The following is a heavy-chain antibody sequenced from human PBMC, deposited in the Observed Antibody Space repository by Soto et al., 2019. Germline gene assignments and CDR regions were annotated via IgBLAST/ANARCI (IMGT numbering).Heavy chain of an antibody. D-gene: IGHD1-26*01. CDR1: GGSMSSSNW. CDR3: ARSAATGLDY. V-gene: IGHV4-4*02. J-gene: IGHJ4*02. CDR2: AHHSGRT. Sequence: QVQLQESGPGLVKPSGTLSLTCTVSGGSMSSSNWWNWVLQSPGKGLEWIGEAHHSGRTNYNPSLKRRVTISVDKSQNHFSLKLSSVTAADTAVYYCARSAATGLDYWGQGTRVTVSS.